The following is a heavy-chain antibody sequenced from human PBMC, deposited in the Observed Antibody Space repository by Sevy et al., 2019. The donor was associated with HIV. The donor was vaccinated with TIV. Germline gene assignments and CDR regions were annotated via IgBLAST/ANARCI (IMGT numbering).Heavy chain of an antibody. CDR1: GFTFDDYA. J-gene: IGHJ4*02. CDR2: ISWNSGSI. CDR3: AKVYSGSFDY. V-gene: IGHV3-9*01. D-gene: IGHD1-26*01. Sequence: GGSLRLSCAASGFTFDDYAMHWVRQAPGKGLEWVSGISWNSGSIGYADSVKGRFTISRDNAKNSLHLQMNSLRAEDTALYYCAKVYSGSFDYWGQGTLVTVSS.